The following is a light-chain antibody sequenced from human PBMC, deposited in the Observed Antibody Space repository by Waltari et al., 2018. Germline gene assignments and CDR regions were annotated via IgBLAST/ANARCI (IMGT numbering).Light chain of an antibody. V-gene: IGLV2-23*02. CDR2: EVS. CDR1: SSDVGSYNL. CDR3: CSYAGSSTSV. J-gene: IGLJ1*01. Sequence: QSALTQPASVSGSPGQSITISCTGTSSDVGSYNLVSWYQQHPGKPPKLMIYEVSKRPSGVSNRVAGSKAGNTASLTIAGLQAEDEADYYCCSYAGSSTSVFGTGTKVTVL.